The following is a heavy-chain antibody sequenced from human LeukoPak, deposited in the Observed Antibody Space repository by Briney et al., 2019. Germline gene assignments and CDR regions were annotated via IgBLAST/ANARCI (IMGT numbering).Heavy chain of an antibody. J-gene: IGHJ3*02. CDR1: GFTFSSYA. CDR3: ASLGYCSGGSCPCPI. V-gene: IGHV3-64*01. CDR2: ISSNGGST. D-gene: IGHD2-15*01. Sequence: GGSLRLSCAASGFTFSSYAMHWVRQAPGKGLEYVSAISSNGGSTYYANSVKGRFTISRDNSKNTLYLQMGSLRAEDMAVYYCASLGYCSGGSCPCPIWGQGTMVTVSS.